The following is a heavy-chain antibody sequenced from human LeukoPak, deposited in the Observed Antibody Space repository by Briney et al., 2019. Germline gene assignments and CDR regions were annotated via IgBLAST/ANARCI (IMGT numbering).Heavy chain of an antibody. J-gene: IGHJ5*02. CDR2: ISAYNGNT. CDR3: AREEGYCSSTSCYALYNWFDP. V-gene: IGHV1-18*04. Sequence: ASVKVSCKASGYTFTGYYMHWVRQAPGQGLEWMGWISAYNGNTNYAQKLQGRVTMTTDTSTSTAYMELRSLRSDDTAVYYCAREEGYCSSTSCYALYNWFDPWGQGTLVTVSS. D-gene: IGHD2-2*01. CDR1: GYTFTGYY.